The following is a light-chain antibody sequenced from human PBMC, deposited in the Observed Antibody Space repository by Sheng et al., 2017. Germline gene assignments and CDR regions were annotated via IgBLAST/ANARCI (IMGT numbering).Light chain of an antibody. CDR1: QSVSSD. CDR3: QQRSKWPPT. Sequence: EIVLTQSPATLSLSPGERATLSCRASQSVSSDLAWYQQKVGQAPRLLIYDSSNRATGIPARFSGSGSGTDFTLTISSLEPEDFAVYYCQQRSKWPPTFGGGTKVE. CDR2: DSS. V-gene: IGKV3-11*01. J-gene: IGKJ4*01.